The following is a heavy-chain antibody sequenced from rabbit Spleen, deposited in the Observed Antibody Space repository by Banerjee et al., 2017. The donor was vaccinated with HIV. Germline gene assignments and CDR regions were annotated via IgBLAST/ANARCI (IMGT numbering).Heavy chain of an antibody. CDR1: GFSFNSDY. J-gene: IGHJ6*01. CDR3: ARDSATSFSTYGMDL. V-gene: IGHV1S45*01. Sequence: QQQLEESGGGLVKPGGTLTLTCTASGFSFNSDYMCWVRQAPGKGLEWIACILTGDIDNTWSATWAKGRFTVSKTSSTTVTLQMTSLTAADTATYFCARDSATSFSTYGMDLWGPGTLVTVS. D-gene: IGHD1-1*01. CDR2: ILTGDIDNT.